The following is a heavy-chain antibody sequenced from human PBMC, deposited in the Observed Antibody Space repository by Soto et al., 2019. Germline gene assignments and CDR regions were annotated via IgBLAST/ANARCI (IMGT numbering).Heavy chain of an antibody. CDR1: GGSFSGYY. CDR2: INHSGST. Sequence: SETLSLTCAVYGGSFSGYYWSWIRQPPGKGLEWIGEINHSGSTNYNPSLKSRVTISVDTSKNQFSLKLSSVTAADTAVYYCARADRAVAGTNGLGYYYYGMDVWGQGTTVTVSS. CDR3: ARADRAVAGTNGLGYYYYGMDV. D-gene: IGHD6-19*01. V-gene: IGHV4-34*01. J-gene: IGHJ6*02.